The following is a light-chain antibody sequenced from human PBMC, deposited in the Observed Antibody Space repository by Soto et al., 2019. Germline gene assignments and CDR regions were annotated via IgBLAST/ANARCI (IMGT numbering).Light chain of an antibody. Sequence: DIQMTQSPSSLSSSVGDRFTISFLVSQSVSHWLAWYQQKPGKAPKLLIYGASTLESGVPSRFSGSGSGTDFTLTISRLEPEDFAVYYYQQYGSTPPPPSGPGTMVDI. CDR1: QSVSHW. CDR3: QQYGSTPPPP. CDR2: GAS. V-gene: IGKV1-5*01. J-gene: IGKJ1*01.